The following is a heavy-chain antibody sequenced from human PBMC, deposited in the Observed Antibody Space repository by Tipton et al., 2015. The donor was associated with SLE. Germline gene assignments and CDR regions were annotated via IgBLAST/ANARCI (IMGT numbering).Heavy chain of an antibody. V-gene: IGHV4-39*02. Sequence: LSCTVSGGSIDSSTFYWGWIRQPPGKGLEWIGSIHYSGNTYYNPSLKSRVTISVDTSKKQFTLELVSVTAADTAVYYCARDRSISWFYYWGQGTLVTVSS. J-gene: IGHJ4*02. CDR1: GGSIDSSTFY. D-gene: IGHD2-21*01. CDR3: ARDRSISWFYY. CDR2: IHYSGNT.